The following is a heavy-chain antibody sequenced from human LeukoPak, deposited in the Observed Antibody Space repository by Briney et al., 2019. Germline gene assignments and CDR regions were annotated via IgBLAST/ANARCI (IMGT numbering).Heavy chain of an antibody. Sequence: PGGSLRLSCEASGFTVSSFAMSWVRQAPGKGLEWVSVFTTGANYTYYADSVKGRFTMTRDNSKNTIFLQLNNVRADDTAVYFCAKAQGAWYYFDSWGQGTLVTVSS. CDR1: GFTVSSFA. D-gene: IGHD6-13*01. CDR3: AKAQGAWYYFDS. J-gene: IGHJ4*02. CDR2: FTTGANYT. V-gene: IGHV3-23*03.